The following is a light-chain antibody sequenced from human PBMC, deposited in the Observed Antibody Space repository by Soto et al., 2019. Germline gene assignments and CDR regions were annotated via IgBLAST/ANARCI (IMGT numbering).Light chain of an antibody. CDR2: GAS. CDR1: QSVSSN. Sequence: EIVMTQSPATLSVSPGERATLSCRASQSVSSNLAWYQQKPGQAPRLLIYGASTRATGIPARFSGSGSVTEFTLTISSLQSEDFAVYYCQQYYNWPPYTFGKGTKLEIK. J-gene: IGKJ2*01. V-gene: IGKV3-15*01. CDR3: QQYYNWPPYT.